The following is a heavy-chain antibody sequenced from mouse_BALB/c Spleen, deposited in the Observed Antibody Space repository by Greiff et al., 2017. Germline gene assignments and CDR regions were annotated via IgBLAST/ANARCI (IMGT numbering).Heavy chain of an antibody. V-gene: IGHV1S81*02. CDR3: ARDYGDYLDY. J-gene: IGHJ2*01. Sequence: QVQLQQPGAELVKPGASVKLSCKASGYTFTSYWMHWVKQRPGQGLEWIGEINPSNGRTNYNEKFKSKATLTVDKSSSTAYMQLSSLTSEDSAVYYCARDYGDYLDYWGQGTTLTVSS. CDR1: GYTFTSYW. D-gene: IGHD1-1*02. CDR2: INPSNGRT.